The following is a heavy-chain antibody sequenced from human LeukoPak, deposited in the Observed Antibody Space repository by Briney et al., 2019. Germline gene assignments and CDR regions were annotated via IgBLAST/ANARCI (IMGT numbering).Heavy chain of an antibody. V-gene: IGHV4-59*08. Sequence: SETLSLTCAVYGGSFSGYYWSWIRQPPGKGLEWIGYIYYSGSTNYNPSLKSRVTISVDTSKNQFSLKLSSVTAADTAVYYCARLGHYYDSSGYPWSFFDYWGQGTLVTVSS. J-gene: IGHJ4*02. CDR2: IYYSGST. CDR1: GGSFSGYY. D-gene: IGHD3-22*01. CDR3: ARLGHYYDSSGYPWSFFDY.